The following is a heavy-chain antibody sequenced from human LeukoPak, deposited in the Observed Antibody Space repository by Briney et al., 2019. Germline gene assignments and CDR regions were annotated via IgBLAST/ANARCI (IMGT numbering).Heavy chain of an antibody. D-gene: IGHD4-17*01. V-gene: IGHV4-4*07. J-gene: IGHJ4*02. Sequence: SETLSLTCTVSGGSISSYYWSWIRQPAGKGLEWIGRIYTSGSASYNPSLKSRVTMSVDTSKNQFSLKLSSVTAADTAVYYCARDRVTMTSRLFDYWGQGTLVTVSS. CDR1: GGSISSYY. CDR2: IYTSGSA. CDR3: ARDRVTMTSRLFDY.